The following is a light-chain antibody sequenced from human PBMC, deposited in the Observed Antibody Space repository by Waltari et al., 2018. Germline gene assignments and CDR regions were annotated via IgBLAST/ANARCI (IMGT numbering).Light chain of an antibody. CDR1: QSVSSSK. J-gene: IGKJ1*01. CDR3: HHYGQQYGSSPGT. CDR2: GAS. Sequence: EIVLTQSPGTLSLSPGERATLSCRASQSVSSSKFAWYQQEPGQAPRLLIYGASSRATGIPDRFSGSGSGTDFTLTISRLEPEDFALYYCHHYGQQYGSSPGTFGQGTKVEIK. V-gene: IGKV3-20*01.